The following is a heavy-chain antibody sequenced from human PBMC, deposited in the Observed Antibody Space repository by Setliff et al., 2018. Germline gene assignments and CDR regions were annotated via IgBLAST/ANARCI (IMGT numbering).Heavy chain of an antibody. J-gene: IGHJ4*02. V-gene: IGHV4-4*07. D-gene: IGHD3-10*01. Sequence: SETLSLTCSVSGDPIDSYYWSWVRQSAGRGLEWIGRIYGGGATNYNPSLKARLTISVDNSKNQFSLQLTSVTAADTALYFCARRDGSIIYREFFDYWGQGALVTVSS. CDR1: GDPIDSYY. CDR2: IYGGGAT. CDR3: ARRDGSIIYREFFDY.